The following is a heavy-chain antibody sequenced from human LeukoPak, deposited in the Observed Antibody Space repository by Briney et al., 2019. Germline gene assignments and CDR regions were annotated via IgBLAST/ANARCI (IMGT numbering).Heavy chain of an antibody. Sequence: HTGGSLRLSCAASGFTFSSYAMSWVRQAPGKGLEWVSAISGSGGSTYYADSVKGRFTISRDNSKNTLYLQMNSLRAEDTAVYYCARGDHGDYVFRFWGQGTLVTVSS. CDR2: ISGSGGST. V-gene: IGHV3-23*01. D-gene: IGHD4-17*01. CDR1: GFTFSSYA. CDR3: ARGDHGDYVFRF. J-gene: IGHJ4*02.